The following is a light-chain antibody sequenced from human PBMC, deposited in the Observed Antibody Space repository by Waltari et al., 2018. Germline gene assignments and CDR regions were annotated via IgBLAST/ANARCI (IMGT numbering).Light chain of an antibody. V-gene: IGKV1-39*01. CDR2: AAS. CDR3: QQSYSNPPYT. CDR1: QSISIY. Sequence: DIQMTQSPSSLSASIGDRVTITCRASQSISIYLNWYQQKPGKAPKLLINAASNLQSGVPSRFSGSGSGTDFTLTISSLQPEDFATYYCQQSYSNPPYTFGQGTKLEI. J-gene: IGKJ2*01.